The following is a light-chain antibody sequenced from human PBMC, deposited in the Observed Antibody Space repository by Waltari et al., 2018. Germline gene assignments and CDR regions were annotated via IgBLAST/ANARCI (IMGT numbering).Light chain of an antibody. CDR2: GAS. J-gene: IGKJ4*01. Sequence: EIVLTQSPGTLSLSPGERATLPCRASHSVSNKYLAWYQQKPGQAPRLLIYGASSRATGIPDRFSASGSGTDFTLTISRLEPEDFAVYYCQQYGSSPLTFGGGTKVEIK. CDR3: QQYGSSPLT. V-gene: IGKV3-20*01. CDR1: HSVSNKY.